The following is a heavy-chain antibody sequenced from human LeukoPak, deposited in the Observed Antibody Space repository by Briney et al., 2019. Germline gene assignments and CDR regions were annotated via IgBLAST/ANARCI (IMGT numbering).Heavy chain of an antibody. CDR3: ARVSEAYYFDY. CDR2: IYSGGST. Sequence: PGGSLRLSCSAPGFTVSSNYMTWVRQAPGKGLEWVSVIYSGGSTHYADSVKGRFTISRDNSKNTLYLQMNSLRAEDTAVYYCARVSEAYYFDYWGQGTLVTVSS. V-gene: IGHV3-66*01. CDR1: GFTVSSNY. J-gene: IGHJ4*02.